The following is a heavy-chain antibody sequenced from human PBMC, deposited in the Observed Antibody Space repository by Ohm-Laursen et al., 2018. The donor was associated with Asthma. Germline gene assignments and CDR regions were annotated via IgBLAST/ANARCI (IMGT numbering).Heavy chain of an antibody. CDR2: ISSNGGST. V-gene: IGHV3-64*04. D-gene: IGHD2-2*01. CDR1: GFTFSSYA. CDR3: AKEGYCSSTSCYEYYYYYGMDV. Sequence: SLRLSCAASGFTFSSYAMHWVRQAPGKGLEYVSAISSNGGSTYYADSVKGRFTISRDNSKNTLYLQMNSLRAEDTAVYYCAKEGYCSSTSCYEYYYYYGMDVWGQGTTVTVSS. J-gene: IGHJ6*02.